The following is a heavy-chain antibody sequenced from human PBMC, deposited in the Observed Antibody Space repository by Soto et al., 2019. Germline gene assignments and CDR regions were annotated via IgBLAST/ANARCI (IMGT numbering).Heavy chain of an antibody. Sequence: GGSLRLSCTGSGFTFGAYTMSWVRQAPGKGLEWVGSIRSTAYGAPTDVAASVKGRFTISRDNSKNTLYLQMNSLRAEDTAVYYCAKDILRWFGELLTPSSYYYGMDVWGQGTTVTVSS. CDR1: GFTFGAYT. CDR3: AKDILRWFGELLTPSSYYYGMDV. V-gene: IGHV3-49*04. D-gene: IGHD3-10*01. CDR2: IRSTAYGAPT. J-gene: IGHJ6*02.